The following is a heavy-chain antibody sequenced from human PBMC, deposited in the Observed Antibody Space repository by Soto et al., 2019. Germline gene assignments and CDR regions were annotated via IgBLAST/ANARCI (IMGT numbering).Heavy chain of an antibody. CDR1: GGTFSSYA. Sequence: QVQLVQSGAEVKKPGSSVKVSCKASGGTFSSYAISWVRQAPGQGLEWMGGIIPIFGTANYAQKFQGRVTITADESTSTAYMKLSSLRSEDTAVYYCARQGDSSGYYYLFFDYWGQGTLVTVSS. CDR2: IIPIFGTA. D-gene: IGHD3-22*01. V-gene: IGHV1-69*01. J-gene: IGHJ4*02. CDR3: ARQGDSSGYYYLFFDY.